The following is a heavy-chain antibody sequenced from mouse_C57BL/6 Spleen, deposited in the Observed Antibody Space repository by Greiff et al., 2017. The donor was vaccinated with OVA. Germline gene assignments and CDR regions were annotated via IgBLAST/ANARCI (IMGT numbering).Heavy chain of an antibody. CDR1: GFTFSSYA. J-gene: IGHJ1*03. V-gene: IGHV5-9-1*02. CDR2: ISSGGDYI. Sequence: EVKLVESGEGLVKPGGSLKLSCAASGFTFSSYAMSWVRQTPEKRLEWVAYISSGGDYIYYADTVKGRFTISRDNARNTLYLQMSSLKSEDTAMYYCTRDKDYDVYFDVWGTGTTVTVSS. CDR3: TRDKDYDVYFDV. D-gene: IGHD2-4*01.